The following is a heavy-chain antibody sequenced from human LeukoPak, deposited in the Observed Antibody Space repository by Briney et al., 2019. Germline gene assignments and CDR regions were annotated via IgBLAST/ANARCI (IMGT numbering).Heavy chain of an antibody. CDR2: IKQDGSEK. CDR1: GFTFSSYW. CDR3: VRDGGYCSSTSCPSYYYYGMDV. Sequence: GGSLRLSCAASGFTFSSYWMSWVRQAPGKGLEWVANIKQDGSEKYYVDSVKGRFTISRDNAKNSLYLQMNSLRAEDTAVYYCVRDGGYCSSTSCPSYYYYGMDVWGQGTTVTVSS. J-gene: IGHJ6*02. D-gene: IGHD2-2*01. V-gene: IGHV3-7*01.